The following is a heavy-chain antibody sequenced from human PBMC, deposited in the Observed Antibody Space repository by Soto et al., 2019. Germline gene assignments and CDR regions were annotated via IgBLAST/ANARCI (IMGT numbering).Heavy chain of an antibody. V-gene: IGHV4-31*03. CDR2: IYSSGNT. J-gene: IGHJ4*02. CDR3: ARGLSAATVIPCDFDY. D-gene: IGHD6-25*01. CDR1: GGSLSRSDYY. Sequence: SQTLSLTCTVSGGSLSRSDYYWSWIRQPPGKGLEWHGYIYSSGNTYYNPSLKSRLPISVDTSNTQFSLKPYSLPAADTVLYTSARGLSAATVIPCDFDYWGPGTLGTVSS.